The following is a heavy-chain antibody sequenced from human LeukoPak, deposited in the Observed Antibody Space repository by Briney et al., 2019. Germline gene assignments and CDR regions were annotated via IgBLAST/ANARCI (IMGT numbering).Heavy chain of an antibody. CDR3: AKGSSSGTDPPSFPDY. D-gene: IGHD3-22*01. CDR2: IWYDGSNK. V-gene: IGHV3-33*06. Sequence: GGSLRLSCAASGFTFGSYGMHWVRQAPGKGLEWVAVIWYDGSNKYYADSVKGRFTISRDNSKNTLYLQMNSLRAEDTAVYYCAKGSSSGTDPPSFPDYWGQGTLVTVSS. CDR1: GFTFGSYG. J-gene: IGHJ4*02.